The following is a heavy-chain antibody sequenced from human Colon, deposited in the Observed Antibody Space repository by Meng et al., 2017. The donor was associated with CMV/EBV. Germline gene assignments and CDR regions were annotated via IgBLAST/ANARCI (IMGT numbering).Heavy chain of an antibody. CDR3: ARALNWFDP. Sequence: KGACKASGGTLSSYALSWVRQAPGQGLEWMGGIIPILGIANYAQKFQGRVTITADKSTSTAYMELSSLRSEDTAVYYCARALNWFDPWGQGTLVTVSS. CDR1: GGTLSSYA. V-gene: IGHV1-69*10. J-gene: IGHJ5*02. CDR2: IIPILGIA.